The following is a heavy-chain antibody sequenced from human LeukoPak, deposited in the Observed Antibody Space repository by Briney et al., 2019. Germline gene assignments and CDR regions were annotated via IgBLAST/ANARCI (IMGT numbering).Heavy chain of an antibody. D-gene: IGHD3-10*01. J-gene: IGHJ5*02. CDR3: ARVRYYGSGSYWRRWFDP. CDR2: INPSGGST. Sequence: ASVKVSCKASGYTFTSYYMHWVRQAPGQGLEWMGIINPSGGSTSYAQKFQGRVTITADESTSTAYMELSSLRSEDMAVYYCARVRYYGSGSYWRRWFDPWGQGTLVTVSS. V-gene: IGHV1-46*01. CDR1: GYTFTSYY.